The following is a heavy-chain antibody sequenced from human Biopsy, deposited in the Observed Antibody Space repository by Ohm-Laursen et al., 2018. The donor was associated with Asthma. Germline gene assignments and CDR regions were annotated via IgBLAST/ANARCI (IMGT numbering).Heavy chain of an antibody. D-gene: IGHD2-15*01. V-gene: IGHV4-59*11. CDR3: ARLADCSGGACYSYGWFDP. CDR2: VSHTGSA. J-gene: IGHJ5*02. Sequence: GTLSLTCTVSGGSIRSHDWTWIRLPPGKGLEYIGDVSHTGSANYNPSLKGRVTMSLDTSKSQFSLRLTSVTPADTAVYYCARLADCSGGACYSYGWFDPWGQGTRVTVSS. CDR1: GGSIRSHD.